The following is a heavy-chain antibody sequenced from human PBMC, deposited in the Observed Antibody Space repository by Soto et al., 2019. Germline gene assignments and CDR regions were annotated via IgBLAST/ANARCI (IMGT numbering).Heavy chain of an antibody. D-gene: IGHD2-15*01. CDR1: GGTFSSYA. J-gene: IGHJ4*02. V-gene: IGHV1-46*01. CDR2: INPSGGST. CDR3: ARGSPKFFTRASGY. Sequence: GASVKVSCKASGGTFSSYAISWVRQAPGQGLEWMGIINPSGGSTSYAQKFQGRVTMTRDTSTSTVYMELSSLRSEDTAVYYCARGSPKFFTRASGYWGQGTLVTVSS.